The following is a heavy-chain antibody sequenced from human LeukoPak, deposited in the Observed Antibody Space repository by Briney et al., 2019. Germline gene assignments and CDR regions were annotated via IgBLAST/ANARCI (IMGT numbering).Heavy chain of an antibody. V-gene: IGHV3-30*18. J-gene: IGHJ6*03. CDR2: ISYDSRSN. CDR3: AKDATAVPGTVYMDV. D-gene: IGHD6-13*01. Sequence: GRSLRLSCVTSGFTFGSYGMHWVRQVPGKGLEWVAVISYDSRSNYHVDSVKGRFTISRDNSKNTLYLQMNSLRAEDTALYYCAKDATAVPGTVYMDVWGKGTTVTISS. CDR1: GFTFGSYG.